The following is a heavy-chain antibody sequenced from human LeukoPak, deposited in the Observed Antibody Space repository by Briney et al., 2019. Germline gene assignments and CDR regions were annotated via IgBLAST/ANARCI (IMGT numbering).Heavy chain of an antibody. V-gene: IGHV4-59*08. D-gene: IGHD1-1*01. J-gene: IGHJ4*02. CDR1: GGSITSDH. Sequence: PSETLSLTCTVSGGSITSDHWNWIRQPPGKGLEWIGCIYYSGSTYYNPSLKSRATISVDTSKNQFSLKLSSVTAADTAVYYCARHERGVDYWGQGTLVTVSS. CDR3: ARHERGVDY. CDR2: IYYSGST.